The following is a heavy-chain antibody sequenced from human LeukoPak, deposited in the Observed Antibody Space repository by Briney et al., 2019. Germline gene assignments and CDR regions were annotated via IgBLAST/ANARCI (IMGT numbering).Heavy chain of an antibody. CDR3: ARVLTGYYNPYYYYYGMDV. V-gene: IGHV1-18*04. D-gene: IGHD3-9*01. CDR1: GYTFTSYG. J-gene: IGHJ6*04. CDR2: ISAYNGNT. Sequence: ASVKVSCKASGYTFTSYGISWVRQAPGQGLEWMGWISAYNGNTNYAQKLQGRVTMTTDTSTSTAYMELRSLRSDDTAVYYCARVLTGYYNPYYYYYGMDVWGKGTTVTVCS.